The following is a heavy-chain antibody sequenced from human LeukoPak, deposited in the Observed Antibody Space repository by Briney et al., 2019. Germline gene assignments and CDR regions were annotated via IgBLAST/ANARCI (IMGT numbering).Heavy chain of an antibody. Sequence: GGSRRLSCAAFGFTFSSYAMCWVRQAPGKGLEWVSVLSGSSDTTYYADSVKGRFTISRDNSKNTLYLQMNSLRVEDTAVYYCARDFADSSSWYFDYWGQGTLVTVSS. CDR2: LSGSSDTT. CDR1: GFTFSSYA. CDR3: ARDFADSSSWYFDY. J-gene: IGHJ4*02. V-gene: IGHV3-23*01. D-gene: IGHD6-13*01.